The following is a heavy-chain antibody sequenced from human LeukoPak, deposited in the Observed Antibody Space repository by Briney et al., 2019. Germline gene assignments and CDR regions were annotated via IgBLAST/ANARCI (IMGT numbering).Heavy chain of an antibody. CDR2: IYSGGST. Sequence: GGSLRLSCAASGFTVSSNYMSWVRQAPGKGLEWVSVIYSGGSTYYADSVKGRFTISRDNSKNTLYLQMNSLRAEDTAVYYCARDPGIAAAGTHYYYGMDVWGQGTTATVSS. D-gene: IGHD6-13*01. V-gene: IGHV3-66*01. CDR1: GFTVSSNY. J-gene: IGHJ6*02. CDR3: ARDPGIAAAGTHYYYGMDV.